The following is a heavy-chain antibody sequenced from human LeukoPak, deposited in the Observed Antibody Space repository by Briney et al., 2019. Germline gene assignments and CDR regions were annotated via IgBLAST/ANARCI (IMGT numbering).Heavy chain of an antibody. J-gene: IGHJ6*03. CDR1: GFTFSDYY. Sequence: GGSLRLSCAASGFTFSDYYMSWLRQAPGKGLEGVSYISSSGSTIYYADSVKGRFTISRDNAKNSLYLQMNSLRAEDTAVYYCARARRGYSYGTYYMDVWGKGTTVTVSS. CDR2: ISSSGSTI. V-gene: IGHV3-11*01. D-gene: IGHD5-18*01. CDR3: ARARRGYSYGTYYMDV.